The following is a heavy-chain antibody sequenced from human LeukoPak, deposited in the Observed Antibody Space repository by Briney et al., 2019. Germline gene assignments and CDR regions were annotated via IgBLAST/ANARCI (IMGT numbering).Heavy chain of an antibody. D-gene: IGHD2-2*01. CDR3: ARGPAAIHP. V-gene: IGHV4-34*12. CDR1: GYSLTNHY. J-gene: IGHJ5*02. CDR2: VLHTGGT. Sequence: SETLSLTCAVYGYSLTNHYWIWVRQPPGKGLEWVGEVLHTGGTNYNPSLKSRVTISVDTSKNQFFLKLTSVTAADTAVYYCARGPAAIHPWGPGTLVTVSS.